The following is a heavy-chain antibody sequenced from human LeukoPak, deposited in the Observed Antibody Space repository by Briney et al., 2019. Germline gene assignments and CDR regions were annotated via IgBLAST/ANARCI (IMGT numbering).Heavy chain of an antibody. V-gene: IGHV3-23*01. CDR1: GFTFSSYV. CDR2: ISGSGGST. D-gene: IGHD5-18*01. CDR3: AKDVYSYGYLDY. Sequence: GGSLRLSCAASGFTFSSYVMSWVRQAPGKGLEWVSAISGSGGSTYYADSVKGRFTISRENSKNTLYLEMNSLRAEDTAVYYCAKDVYSYGYLDYWGQGTLVTVSS. J-gene: IGHJ4*02.